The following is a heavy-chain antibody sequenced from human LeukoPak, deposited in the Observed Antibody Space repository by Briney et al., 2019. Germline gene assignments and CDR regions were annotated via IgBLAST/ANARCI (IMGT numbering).Heavy chain of an antibody. D-gene: IGHD2-2*01. CDR3: ARDGPTAAPFDY. CDR2: INPSGGST. J-gene: IGHJ4*02. CDR1: GYRFTSYD. V-gene: IGHV1-46*01. Sequence: ASVKVSCKASGYRFTSYDMHWVRQAPGQGLEWMRIINPSGGSTSYAQRFQGRVAMTRDTSTTTVYMEVNSLTSKDTAVYFCARDGPTAAPFDYWGQGTLVTVSS.